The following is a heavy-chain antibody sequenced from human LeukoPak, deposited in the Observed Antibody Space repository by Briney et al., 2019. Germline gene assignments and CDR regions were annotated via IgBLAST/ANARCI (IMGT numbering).Heavy chain of an antibody. CDR3: AKVGPDYYDSNGYYWGWFDP. V-gene: IGHV3-30*02. J-gene: IGHJ5*02. CDR1: GFTFSSFG. D-gene: IGHD3-22*01. Sequence: PGGSLRLSCAASGFTFSSFGMHWVRQAPGKGLEWVAFIRFDGSDKYYADSVRGRFTISRDNSKNTLYLQMNSLRAEDTAVYYCAKVGPDYYDSNGYYWGWFDPWGQGTLVTVSS. CDR2: IRFDGSDK.